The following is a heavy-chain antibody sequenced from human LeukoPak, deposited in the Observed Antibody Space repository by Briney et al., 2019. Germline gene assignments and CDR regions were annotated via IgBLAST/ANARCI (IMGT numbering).Heavy chain of an antibody. CDR1: GVTVSGNSAA. CDR2: TYYRSKWHT. CDR3: VRVALRRTYGSFSIYPRDLGYYGMDV. D-gene: IGHD6-6*01. J-gene: IGHJ6*02. Sequence: SQTLSLTCGISGVTVSGNSAAWNWIRQSPSRGLEWLGRTYYRSKWHTDYAVSVRSRITINPDTSKNQLSLQLNSVTPEDTAVYYCVRVALRRTYGSFSIYPRDLGYYGMDVWGQGTTVTVSS. V-gene: IGHV6-1*01.